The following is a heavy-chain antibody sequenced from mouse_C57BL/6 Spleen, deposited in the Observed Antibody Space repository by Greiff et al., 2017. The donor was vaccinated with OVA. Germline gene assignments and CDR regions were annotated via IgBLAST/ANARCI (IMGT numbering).Heavy chain of an antibody. CDR1: GYTFTSYT. D-gene: IGHD2-5*01. Sequence: FQLQQSGAELARPGASVKMSCKASGYTFTSYTMHWVKQRPGQGLEWIGYINPSSGYTKYNQKFKDKATLTADKSSSTAYMQLSSLTSEDSAVYYCARYSNFDYWGQGTTLTVSS. V-gene: IGHV1-4*01. J-gene: IGHJ2*01. CDR3: ARYSNFDY. CDR2: INPSSGYT.